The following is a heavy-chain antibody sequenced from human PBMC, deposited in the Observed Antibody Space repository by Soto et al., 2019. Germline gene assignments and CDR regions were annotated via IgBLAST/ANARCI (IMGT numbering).Heavy chain of an antibody. Sequence: QITLNESGPTVVRPTETLTLTCRFSGFSLTTSGVGVCWIRQSPGKAPEWLALIYWDDDKRYSASLKSRLTITKDTSKNQVVLTVSDVDPTDTATYYCAHRVLRTVFGLVTTTAIDFDFWGQGTPVAVSS. D-gene: IGHD3-3*01. CDR2: IYWDDDK. J-gene: IGHJ4*02. V-gene: IGHV2-5*02. CDR3: AHRVLRTVFGLVTTTAIDFDF. CDR1: GFSLTTSGVG.